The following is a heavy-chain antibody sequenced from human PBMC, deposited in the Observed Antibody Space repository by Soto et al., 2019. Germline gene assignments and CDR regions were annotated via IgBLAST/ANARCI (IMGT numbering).Heavy chain of an antibody. J-gene: IGHJ6*03. CDR3: AKGGRSPEARYYFLDV. V-gene: IGHV4-34*01. CDR2: INDSGST. CDR1: GESFSGYY. Sequence: QVQLQQRGAGLLKPSETLSLTCVVDGESFSGYYWTWIRQPPGQGLEWIGEINDSGSTNHKPSLKCRVTMSIVTSQNQFALNLWSVPAADLGVYYCAKGGRSPEARYYFLDVWGNGTTVTVSS.